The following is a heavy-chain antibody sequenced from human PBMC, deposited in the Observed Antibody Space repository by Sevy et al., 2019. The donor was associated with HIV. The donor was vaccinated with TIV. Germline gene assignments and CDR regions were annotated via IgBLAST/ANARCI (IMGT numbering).Heavy chain of an antibody. CDR2: IKQDGSEK. Sequence: GESLKISCAASGFTFSSYWMSWVRQAPGKGLEWVANIKQDGSEKYYVDSVKGRFTISRDNAKNSLYLQMNSLRAEDTAVYYCARDSHITIFGVVNYYGMDVWGQGTTVTVSS. D-gene: IGHD3-3*01. V-gene: IGHV3-7*01. J-gene: IGHJ6*02. CDR1: GFTFSSYW. CDR3: ARDSHITIFGVVNYYGMDV.